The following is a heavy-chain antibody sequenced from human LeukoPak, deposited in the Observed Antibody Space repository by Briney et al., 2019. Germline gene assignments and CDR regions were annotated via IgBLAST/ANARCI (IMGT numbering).Heavy chain of an antibody. J-gene: IGHJ4*02. CDR1: GYTFTSYG. D-gene: IGHD6-19*01. Sequence: ASVKVSCKASGYTFTSYGISWVRQAPGQGLEWMGWISAYNGNTNYAQKLQGRVTMTTDTSTSPAYMEPKNLRSDDTAVYCCARVGSGWYYLDYWGQGTLVTVSS. CDR3: ARVGSGWYYLDY. V-gene: IGHV1-18*01. CDR2: ISAYNGNT.